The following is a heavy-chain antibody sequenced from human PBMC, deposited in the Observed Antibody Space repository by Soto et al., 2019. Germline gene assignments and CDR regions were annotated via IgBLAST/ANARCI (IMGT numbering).Heavy chain of an antibody. V-gene: IGHV4-39*01. CDR3: ARHFSVDYFDY. Sequence: SETLSLTCTVSGGSISSGGYYWSWIRQHPGKGLEWIGYIYYSGSTYYNPSLKSRVTISVDRSKNQFSLKRSSVTAADTAVYYCARHFSVDYFDYWGQGDLVTVSS. J-gene: IGHJ4*02. CDR1: GGSISSGGYY. CDR2: IYYSGST.